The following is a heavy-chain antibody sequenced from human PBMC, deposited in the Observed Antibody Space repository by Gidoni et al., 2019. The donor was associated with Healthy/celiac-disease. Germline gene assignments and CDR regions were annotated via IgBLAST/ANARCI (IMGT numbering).Heavy chain of an antibody. D-gene: IGHD3-3*01. Sequence: EAQLVESGGGLVQPGGSLRLYCAASGFTFSSYSMNWVRQAPGKGLEWVSYISSSSSTIYYADSVKGRFTISRDNAKNSLYLQMNSLRDEDTAVYYCARDGSLRFLESKPDYWGQGTLVTVSS. V-gene: IGHV3-48*02. CDR2: ISSSSSTI. CDR3: ARDGSLRFLESKPDY. J-gene: IGHJ4*02. CDR1: GFTFSSYS.